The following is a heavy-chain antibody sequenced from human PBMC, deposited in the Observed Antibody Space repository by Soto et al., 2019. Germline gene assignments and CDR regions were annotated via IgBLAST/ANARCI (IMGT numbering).Heavy chain of an antibody. CDR3: ASGGYCSGGSCDELPYRDAFDI. J-gene: IGHJ3*02. V-gene: IGHV1-69*13. CDR2: IIPIFGTA. Sequence: SVKVSCKASGGTFGSYAISWVRQAPGQGLEWMGGIIPIFGTANYAQKFQGRVTITADESTSTAYMELSSLRSEDTAVYYCASGGYCSGGSCDELPYRDAFDIWGQGTMVTVSS. CDR1: GGTFGSYA. D-gene: IGHD2-15*01.